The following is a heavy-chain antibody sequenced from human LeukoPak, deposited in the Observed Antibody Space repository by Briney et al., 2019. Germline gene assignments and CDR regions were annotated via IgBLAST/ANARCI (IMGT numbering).Heavy chain of an antibody. D-gene: IGHD3-16*01. CDR1: GFTFSSYS. CDR2: ISSSSSYI. J-gene: IGHJ4*02. Sequence: GGSLRLSCAASGFTFSSYSMNWVRQAPGKGLEWVSSISSSSSYIYYADSVKGRFTLSRDNSKNTLYLQMNSLRAEDTAVYYCVKDWSWGFDYWGQGTLVTVSS. V-gene: IGHV3-21*01. CDR3: VKDWSWGFDY.